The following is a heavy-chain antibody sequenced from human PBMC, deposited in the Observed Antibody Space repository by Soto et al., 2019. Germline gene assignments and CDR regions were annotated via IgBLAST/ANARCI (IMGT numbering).Heavy chain of an antibody. CDR2: VNHSGEA. CDR1: GGSFRNYY. V-gene: IGHV4-34*09. Sequence: SETLSLTCGVYGGSFRNYYWIWVRQPPGKGLEWIGEVNHSGEATYRPSLKSRVSISIDTSQNQFSLRLNSVTAADTAVYYCARSGYGSSDFDHWGQGTLVTVSS. CDR3: ARSGYGSSDFDH. D-gene: IGHD6-13*01. J-gene: IGHJ4*01.